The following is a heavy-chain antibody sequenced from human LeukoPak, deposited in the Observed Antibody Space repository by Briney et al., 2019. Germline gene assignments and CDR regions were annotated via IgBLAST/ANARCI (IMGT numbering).Heavy chain of an antibody. V-gene: IGHV3-23*01. CDR1: GFIFSNYG. Sequence: TGGSLRLSCAASGFIFSNYGMNWVRQAPGKGLEWVAAISASGSATSYADSVRGRFTISRDNSKSTTYLQMNSLRAEDTAVYYCASHTFSGWYQFDYWGQGTLVTVSS. J-gene: IGHJ4*02. CDR3: ASHTFSGWYQFDY. CDR2: ISASGSAT. D-gene: IGHD6-19*01.